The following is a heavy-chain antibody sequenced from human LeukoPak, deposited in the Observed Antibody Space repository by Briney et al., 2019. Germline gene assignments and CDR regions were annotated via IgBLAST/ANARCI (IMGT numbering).Heavy chain of an antibody. V-gene: IGHV3-66*01. J-gene: IGHJ4*02. Sequence: GGSLRLSCAASGFTVSSNSMSWVRQAPGKGLVWVSVIYTGGTTYYADSVKGRFTISRDNAKNSLYLQMNSLRDEDTAVYYCAREESGSYFSWSVGYFDYWGQGTLVTVSS. CDR2: IYTGGTT. D-gene: IGHD1-26*01. CDR1: GFTVSSNS. CDR3: AREESGSYFSWSVGYFDY.